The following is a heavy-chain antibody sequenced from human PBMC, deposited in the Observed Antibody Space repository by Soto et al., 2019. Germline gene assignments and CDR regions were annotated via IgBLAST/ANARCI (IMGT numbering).Heavy chain of an antibody. J-gene: IGHJ3*02. CDR2: ISGSGGST. V-gene: IGHV3-23*01. D-gene: IGHD2-2*01. CDR3: AKDRLRDIVVVPAAEKTDAFDI. CDR1: GFTFSSYA. Sequence: GGSLRLSCAASGFTFSSYAMSWVRQAPGKGLEWVSAISGSGGSTYYADSVKGRFTISRDNSKNTLYLQMNSLRAEDTAVYYCAKDRLRDIVVVPAAEKTDAFDIWGQGTMVTVSS.